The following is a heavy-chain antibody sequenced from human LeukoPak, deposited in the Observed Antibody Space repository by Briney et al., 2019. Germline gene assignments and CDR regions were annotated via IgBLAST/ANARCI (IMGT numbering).Heavy chain of an antibody. CDR1: GGSISSSSYY. Sequence: SETLSLTCTVSGGSISSSSYYWGWIRQPPGKGLEWIGSIYYTGSTYYNPSLKSRVTISVDTSKNQFSLKLTSVTAADTAVYYCARAPTYGPGSSFDYWGQGTLVTVSS. CDR3: ARAPTYGPGSSFDY. CDR2: IYYTGST. J-gene: IGHJ4*02. V-gene: IGHV4-39*07. D-gene: IGHD3-10*01.